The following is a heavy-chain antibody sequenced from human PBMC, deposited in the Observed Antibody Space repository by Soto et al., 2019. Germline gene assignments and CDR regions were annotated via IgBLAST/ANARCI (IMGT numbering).Heavy chain of an antibody. CDR1: GFALVDY. J-gene: IGHJ4*02. Sequence: QVQLVESGGGLVKPGGSLTLSCTASGFALVDYMSWIRQAPGKGLESVSYISGSGAYTTYADSVRGRLPISRDNAKNSRYLQMNYWRAGDRAVDNGARYYSNKGSDDWGQGTLVTVPS. D-gene: IGHD3-10*01. V-gene: IGHV3-11*05. CDR2: ISGSGAYT. CDR3: ARYYSNKGSDD.